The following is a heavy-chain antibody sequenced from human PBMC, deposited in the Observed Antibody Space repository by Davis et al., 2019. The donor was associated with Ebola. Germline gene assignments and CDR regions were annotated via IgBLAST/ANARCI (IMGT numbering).Heavy chain of an antibody. V-gene: IGHV3-23*01. CDR1: EFIFSNYA. Sequence: GESLKISCAVSEFIFSNYAMNWVRQAPGKGLEWVSGISGSADNTYYADSVKGRFTISRDNAKNSLYLQMNSLRAEDTAVYYCARDRVFRTSSFGSYFYYGMDVWGQGTTVTVSS. CDR2: ISGSADNT. D-gene: IGHD2-2*01. J-gene: IGHJ6*02. CDR3: ARDRVFRTSSFGSYFYYGMDV.